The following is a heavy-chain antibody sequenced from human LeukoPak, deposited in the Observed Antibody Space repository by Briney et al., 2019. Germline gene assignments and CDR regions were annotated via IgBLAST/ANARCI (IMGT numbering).Heavy chain of an antibody. CDR3: ARDGYYGSGSYYKPPSYYYYMDV. V-gene: IGHV3-20*04. D-gene: IGHD3-10*01. J-gene: IGHJ6*03. Sequence: GGSLRLSCAASGFTFDDYGMSWVRQAPGKGLEWVSGINWNGGSTGYADSVKGRFTISRDNAKNSLYLQMNSLRAEDTALYYCARDGYYGSGSYYKPPSYYYYMDVWGKGTTVTVSS. CDR1: GFTFDDYG. CDR2: INWNGGST.